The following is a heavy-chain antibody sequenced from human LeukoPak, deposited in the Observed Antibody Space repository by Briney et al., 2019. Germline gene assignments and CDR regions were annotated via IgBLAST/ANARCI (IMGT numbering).Heavy chain of an antibody. CDR1: GGSISSGSYY. CDR2: IYTSGST. D-gene: IGHD1-26*01. V-gene: IGHV4-61*02. Sequence: SETLSLTCTVSGGSISSGSYYWSWIRQPAGKGLEWIGRIYTSGSTNYNPSLKSRVTISVDTSKNQFSLKLSSVTAADTAVYYCARRYIGRGYYFDYWGQGTLVIVSS. J-gene: IGHJ4*02. CDR3: ARRYIGRGYYFDY.